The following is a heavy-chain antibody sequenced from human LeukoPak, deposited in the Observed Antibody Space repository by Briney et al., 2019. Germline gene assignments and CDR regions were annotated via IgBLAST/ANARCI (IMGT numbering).Heavy chain of an antibody. CDR1: GFTFSSYA. CDR3: AKDLRFGELFGFDY. Sequence: GGSLRLSCAASGFTFSSYAMSWVRQAPGKGLEWVSAISGSGGSTYYADSVKGRFTISRDNSKNTLFLQMNSLRAEDTAVYYCAKDLRFGELFGFDYWGQGTLVTVSS. D-gene: IGHD3-10*01. CDR2: ISGSGGST. V-gene: IGHV3-23*01. J-gene: IGHJ4*02.